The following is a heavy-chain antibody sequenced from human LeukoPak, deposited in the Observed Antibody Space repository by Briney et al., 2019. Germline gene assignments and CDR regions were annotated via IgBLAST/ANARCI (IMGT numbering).Heavy chain of an antibody. Sequence: ASVKVSCKASGYTFTGYYMHWVRQAPGQGLEWMGWINPNSGGTNYAQKFQGRVTMTRGTSISTAYMELSRLRSDDTAVYYCARDREQWLVLDWFDPWGQGTLVTVSS. CDR1: GYTFTGYY. V-gene: IGHV1-2*02. CDR3: ARDREQWLVLDWFDP. D-gene: IGHD6-19*01. J-gene: IGHJ5*02. CDR2: INPNSGGT.